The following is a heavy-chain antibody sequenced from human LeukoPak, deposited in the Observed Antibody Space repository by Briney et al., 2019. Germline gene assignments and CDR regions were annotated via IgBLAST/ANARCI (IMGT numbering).Heavy chain of an antibody. CDR3: ASLMAHTNYVDY. D-gene: IGHD2-8*01. V-gene: IGHV3-66*01. Sequence: GGSLRLSCAASGFTFSSYGMSWVRQAPGKGLEWVSVIYSGGSTYYADSVKGRFTISRDNSKNTLYLQMNSLRAEDTAVYYCASLMAHTNYVDYWGQGTLVTVSS. CDR2: IYSGGST. J-gene: IGHJ4*02. CDR1: GFTFSSYG.